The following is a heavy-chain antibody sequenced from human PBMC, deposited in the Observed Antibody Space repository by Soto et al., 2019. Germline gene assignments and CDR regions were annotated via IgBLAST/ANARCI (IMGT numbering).Heavy chain of an antibody. CDR2: ISAYNGNT. D-gene: IGHD6-13*01. Sequence: ASVKVSCKASGYTFTSYGISWVRQAPGQGLEWMGWISAYNGNTNYAQKLQGRVTMTTDTSTSTAYMELRSLRSDDTAVYYCARVHVVPGSSWLYNWFDPWGQGTLVTVSS. CDR3: ARVHVVPGSSWLYNWFDP. CDR1: GYTFTSYG. J-gene: IGHJ5*02. V-gene: IGHV1-18*01.